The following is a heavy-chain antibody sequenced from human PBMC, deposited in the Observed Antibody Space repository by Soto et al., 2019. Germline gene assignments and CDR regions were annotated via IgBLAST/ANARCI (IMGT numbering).Heavy chain of an antibody. V-gene: IGHV3-23*01. CDR2: ISGSGGST. D-gene: IGHD6-6*01. CDR1: GFTFSSYA. CDR3: AKDGLESSSLIPSPFDY. J-gene: IGHJ4*02. Sequence: GGSLRLSCAASGFTFSSYAMSWVRQAPGKGLEWVSAISGSGGSTYYADSVKGRFTISRDNSKNTLYLQMNSLRAEDTAVYYCAKDGLESSSLIPSPFDYWGQGTLVTVSS.